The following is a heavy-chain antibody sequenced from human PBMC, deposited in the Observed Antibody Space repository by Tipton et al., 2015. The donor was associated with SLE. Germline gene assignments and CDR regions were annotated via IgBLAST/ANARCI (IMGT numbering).Heavy chain of an antibody. D-gene: IGHD6-13*01. J-gene: IGHJ4*02. CDR1: GFTFSSYA. CDR3: AKDRVDDSSSRGYFDY. CDR2: IYSGGSST. V-gene: IGHV3-23*03. Sequence: GSLRLSCAASGFTFSSYAMSWVRQAPGKGLEWVSVIYSGGSSTYYADSVKGRFTISRDNSKNTLYLQMNSLRAEDTAVYYCAKDRVDDSSSRGYFDYWGQGTLVTVSS.